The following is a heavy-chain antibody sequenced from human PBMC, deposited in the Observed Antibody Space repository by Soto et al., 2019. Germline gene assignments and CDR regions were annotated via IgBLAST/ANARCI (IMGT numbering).Heavy chain of an antibody. J-gene: IGHJ6*03. Sequence: QVHLQESGPGLVKPSETLSLTCTVSGGSISSYYWSWIRQPPGKGLEWIGYIYYSGSTNYNPSLKSRVTISVDTSKNQFSLKLSSVTAADTAVYYCARTYGSGTFHYMDVWGKGTTVTVSS. D-gene: IGHD3-10*01. V-gene: IGHV4-59*08. CDR1: GGSISSYY. CDR3: ARTYGSGTFHYMDV. CDR2: IYYSGST.